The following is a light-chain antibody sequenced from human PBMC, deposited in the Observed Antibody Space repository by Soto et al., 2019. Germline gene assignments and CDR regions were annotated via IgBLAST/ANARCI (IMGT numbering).Light chain of an antibody. J-gene: IGKJ4*01. V-gene: IGKV1-39*01. CDR2: GAS. CDR3: QQNFSPVLS. CDR1: QRISSS. Sequence: DIQLTQSPSSLSASVGDRVTITCRSSQRISSSLNWFQHKLGKAPTLLIYGASTLQSGVPSRFTGSGSGTEFTLTITNLQPGDFATYFCQQNFSPVLSFGGGTKLEI.